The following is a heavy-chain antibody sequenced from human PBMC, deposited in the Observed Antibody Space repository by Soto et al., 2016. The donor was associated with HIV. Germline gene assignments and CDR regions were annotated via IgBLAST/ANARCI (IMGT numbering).Heavy chain of an antibody. CDR2: IIPIFGTP. CDR3: ARGLPNFGRKPYYYYMDV. CDR1: GGTFSSYA. Sequence: QVQLVQSGAEVKKPGSSVKVSCKASGGTFSSYAITWVRQAPGQGLEWMGGIIPIFGTPNYAQKFQGRVTITADESTSTAYMELSRLRSEDTAVYYCARGLPNFGRKPYYYYMDVWGKGTTVIVSS. J-gene: IGHJ6*03. D-gene: IGHD3-3*01. V-gene: IGHV1-69*12.